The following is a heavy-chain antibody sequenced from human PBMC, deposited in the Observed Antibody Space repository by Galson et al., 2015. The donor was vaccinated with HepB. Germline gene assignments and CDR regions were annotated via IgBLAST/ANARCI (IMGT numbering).Heavy chain of an antibody. Sequence: SLRLSCAASGFTFSNAWMTWVRQAPGKGLEWVGHIQSKTDGGATDYAVAVKGRFIISRDDSQNKVYLQMNSLKSEDAAVYYCNAFLEWLSYDVWGQGTLVSVSS. CDR3: NAFLEWLSYDV. V-gene: IGHV3-15*01. D-gene: IGHD3-3*01. CDR2: IQSKTDGGAT. J-gene: IGHJ4*02. CDR1: GFTFSNAW.